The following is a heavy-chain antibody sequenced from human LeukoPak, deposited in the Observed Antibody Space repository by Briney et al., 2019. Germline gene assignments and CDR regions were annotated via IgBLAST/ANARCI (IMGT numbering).Heavy chain of an antibody. CDR1: GFTFRSFE. D-gene: IGHD5-12*01. Sequence: GGSLRLSCAASGFTFRSFEMNWVRQAPGKGLEWVSYISSSGSTIYYADSVKGRFTISRDNAKNSVYLQMNSLRGDDTAVYYCARGGGYDKGYYYYYYMDVWGKGTTVTVSS. V-gene: IGHV3-48*03. CDR2: ISSSGSTI. CDR3: ARGGGYDKGYYYYYYMDV. J-gene: IGHJ6*03.